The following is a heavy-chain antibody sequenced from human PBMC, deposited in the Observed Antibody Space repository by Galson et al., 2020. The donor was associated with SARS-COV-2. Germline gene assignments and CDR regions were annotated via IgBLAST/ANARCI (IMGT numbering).Heavy chain of an antibody. Sequence: ASETLSLTCTVSGGSISSSSYYWGWIRQPPGKGLEWIGSFYYSGNTYYKPSLKSRVTISVDTSENQFSLRLSSVTAADTAVYYCARVRDQYYYDSSGYFDYWGQGTLVTVSS. V-gene: IGHV4-39*07. CDR2: FYYSGNT. J-gene: IGHJ4*02. D-gene: IGHD3-22*01. CDR1: GGSISSSSYY. CDR3: ARVRDQYYYDSSGYFDY.